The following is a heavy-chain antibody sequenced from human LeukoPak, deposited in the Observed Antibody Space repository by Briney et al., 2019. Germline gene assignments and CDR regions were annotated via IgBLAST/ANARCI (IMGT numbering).Heavy chain of an antibody. CDR3: VRVDDYGGYPYYFDS. V-gene: IGHV3-66*01. Sequence: GGSLSLSCAASGFLVSSKYMSWVRQAPGKGLEWDSVIYSGGSTYYADSVKGRFTISRDNSKNTVYLQMNSLRAEDTAVYYCVRVDDYGGYPYYFDSWGQGTLVTVSS. J-gene: IGHJ4*02. CDR2: IYSGGST. D-gene: IGHD4-17*01. CDR1: GFLVSSKY.